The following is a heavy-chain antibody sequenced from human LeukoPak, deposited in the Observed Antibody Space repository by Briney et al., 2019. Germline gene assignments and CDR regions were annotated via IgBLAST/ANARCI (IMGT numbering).Heavy chain of an antibody. CDR3: ARGINMSEVAGRGGFDY. V-gene: IGHV4-34*01. Sequence: MPSETLSLTCAVYGGSFSGYYWSWIRQPPGKGLEWIGEINHSGSTNYNPSLKSRVTISVDTSKNQFSLKLSSVTAADTAVYYCARGINMSEVAGRGGFDYWGQGTLVTVSS. J-gene: IGHJ4*02. D-gene: IGHD6-19*01. CDR1: GGSFSGYY. CDR2: INHSGST.